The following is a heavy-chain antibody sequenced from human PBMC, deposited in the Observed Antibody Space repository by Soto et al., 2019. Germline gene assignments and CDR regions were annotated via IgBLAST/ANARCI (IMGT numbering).Heavy chain of an antibody. Sequence: GGSLRLSCAASGFTFSSYGMHWVRQAPGKGLEWVAVIWYDGSNKYYADSVRGRFTISRDNSKNTLYLQMNSLRAEDTAVYYCARDRCSSTSCYDYYYYGMDVWGQGTTVTVSS. CDR3: ARDRCSSTSCYDYYYYGMDV. CDR1: GFTFSSYG. J-gene: IGHJ6*02. V-gene: IGHV3-33*01. CDR2: IWYDGSNK. D-gene: IGHD2-2*01.